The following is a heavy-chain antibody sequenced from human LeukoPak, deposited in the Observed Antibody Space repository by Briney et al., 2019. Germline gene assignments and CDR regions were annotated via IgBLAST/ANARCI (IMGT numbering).Heavy chain of an antibody. CDR3: ARALPSSSDPFDY. Sequence: SETLSLTCAVYGGSFSGYYWSWIRQPPGKGLEWIGEINHSGCTNYNPSLKSRVTISVDTSKNQFSLKLSSVTAADTAVYYCARALPSSSDPFDYWGQGTLVTVSS. D-gene: IGHD6-6*01. J-gene: IGHJ4*02. CDR2: INHSGCT. V-gene: IGHV4-34*01. CDR1: GGSFSGYY.